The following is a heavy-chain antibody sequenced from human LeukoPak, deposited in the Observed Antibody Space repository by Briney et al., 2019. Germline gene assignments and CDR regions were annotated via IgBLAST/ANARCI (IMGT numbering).Heavy chain of an antibody. J-gene: IGHJ4*02. V-gene: IGHV1-18*01. D-gene: IGHD3-9*01. CDR2: ISAYNGNT. CDR1: GYTFTSYG. Sequence: ASVKVSCKASGYTFTSYGISWVRQAPGQGHEGMGWISAYNGNTNYAQKLQGRVTMTTDTSTSTAYMELRSLRSDDTAVYYCARGYDILTGSHDLDYWGQGTLVTVSS. CDR3: ARGYDILTGSHDLDY.